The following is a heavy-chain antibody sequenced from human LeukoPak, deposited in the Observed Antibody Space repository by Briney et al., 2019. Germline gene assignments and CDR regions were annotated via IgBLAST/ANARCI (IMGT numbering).Heavy chain of an antibody. CDR3: ARDGVLRYLGWLSPPSAFDL. Sequence: PGRSLRLSCAASGFTFSSYGMNCVRQAPGKGLEWVSYISISGSTINYTDSVKGRFTISRDNAKNSLYLQMNSQRAEDTSVNYCARDGVLRYLGWLSPPSAFDLWGQGTMLSLSS. V-gene: IGHV3-48*03. D-gene: IGHD3-9*01. CDR2: ISISGSTI. CDR1: GFTFSSYG. J-gene: IGHJ3*01.